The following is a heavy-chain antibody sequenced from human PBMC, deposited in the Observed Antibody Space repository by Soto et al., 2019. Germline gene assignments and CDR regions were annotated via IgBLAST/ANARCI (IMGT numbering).Heavy chain of an antibody. Sequence: PGLSLRLSCAASVFTVSNKYIIWVLQTPGKVLDWFSVIYSGGYTYYADSLRGRFTISRDNSKNTVYLQMNSLRVEDTAVYYCARGASGLYPNTLEYWGQETLVTVSS. CDR2: IYSGGYT. CDR3: ARGASGLYPNTLEY. J-gene: IGHJ4*02. V-gene: IGHV3-66*01. CDR1: VFTVSNKY.